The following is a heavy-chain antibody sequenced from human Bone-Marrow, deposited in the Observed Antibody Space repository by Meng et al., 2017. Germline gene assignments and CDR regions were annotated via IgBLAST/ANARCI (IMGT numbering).Heavy chain of an antibody. CDR3: ARGRYSGSYDY. J-gene: IGHJ4*02. CDR2: IIPIFGTA. Sequence: RLVQAGGAVKETGSAVKGSCKGYGGTFSSYDVRCVRQPHGQGLEWMGGIIPIFGTANYAQKFQGRVTITADESTSTAYMELSSLRSEDTAVYYCARGRYSGSYDYWGQGTLVTVSS. D-gene: IGHD1-26*01. V-gene: IGHV1-69*01. CDR1: GGTFSSYD.